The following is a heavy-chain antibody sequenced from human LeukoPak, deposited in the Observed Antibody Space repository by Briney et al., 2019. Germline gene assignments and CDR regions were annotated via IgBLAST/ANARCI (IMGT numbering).Heavy chain of an antibody. CDR1: GFTFSSYA. V-gene: IGHV3-30-3*01. CDR3: ARASGARWLHELDY. J-gene: IGHJ4*02. D-gene: IGHD5-24*01. Sequence: PGGSLRLSCAASGFTFSSYAMHWVRQAPGKGLEWVAVISYDGSNKYYADSVKGRFTISRDNSKNTLYLQMNSLRAEDTAVYYCARASGARWLHELDYWGQGTLVTVSS. CDR2: ISYDGSNK.